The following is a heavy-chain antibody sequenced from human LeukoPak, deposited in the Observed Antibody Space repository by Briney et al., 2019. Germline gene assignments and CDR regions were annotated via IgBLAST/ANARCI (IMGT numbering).Heavy chain of an antibody. D-gene: IGHD1-26*01. CDR2: IYYSGST. Sequence: PSETLSLTCTVSGGSISSYYWSWIRQPPGKGLEWIGYIYYSGSTNYNPSLKSRVTISVDTSKNQFSLKLRSVTAADTAVYYCARGRYSGSPGLHDYWGQGTLVTVSS. J-gene: IGHJ4*02. CDR3: ARGRYSGSPGLHDY. CDR1: GGSISSYY. V-gene: IGHV4-59*01.